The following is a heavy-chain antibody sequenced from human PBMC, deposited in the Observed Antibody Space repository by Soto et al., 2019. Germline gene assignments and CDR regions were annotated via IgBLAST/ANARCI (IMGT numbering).Heavy chain of an antibody. CDR3: ASDSTGWFDA. J-gene: IGHJ5*02. CDR1: GGSVSSYY. D-gene: IGHD7-27*01. Sequence: NPSETLSLTCTVSGGSVSSYYWSWIRQPAGKGLEWIGRFYTSGNTNYNPSLKSRVTMSLDTSKNQFSLKLSSVTAADTAVYFCASDSTGWFDAWGQGTLVTVSS. CDR2: FYTSGNT. V-gene: IGHV4-4*07.